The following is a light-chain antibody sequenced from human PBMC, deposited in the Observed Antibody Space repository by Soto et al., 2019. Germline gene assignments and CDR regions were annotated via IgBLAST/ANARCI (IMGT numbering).Light chain of an antibody. CDR3: CASTTTSVF. J-gene: IGLJ2*01. CDR1: SSDVGAYNY. Sequence: QSVLTQPASVSGSPGQSITISCTGTSSDVGAYNYVSWYQQHPGEAPKLMIYEVSNRPSGVSNRFSGSKSGNTASLTISGLQAEDEAEYYCCASTTTSVFFGGGTKVTVL. V-gene: IGLV2-14*03. CDR2: EVS.